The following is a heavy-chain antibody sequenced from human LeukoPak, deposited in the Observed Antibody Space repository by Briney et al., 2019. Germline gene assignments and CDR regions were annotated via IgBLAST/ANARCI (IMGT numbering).Heavy chain of an antibody. J-gene: IGHJ6*03. CDR2: IFYNEST. V-gene: IGHV4-39*01. CDR1: GGSITISAFH. CDR3: ARKGASIFGTVGYYYYMDV. D-gene: IGHD3-3*01. Sequence: SETLSLTCTVPGGSITISAFHWGWIRQSPGKGLEWVATIFYNESTYYNPSLKSRLTISVDTPKNQFYVKLTSVTAADTAVYYCARKGASIFGTVGYYYYMDVWGKGTTVTVSS.